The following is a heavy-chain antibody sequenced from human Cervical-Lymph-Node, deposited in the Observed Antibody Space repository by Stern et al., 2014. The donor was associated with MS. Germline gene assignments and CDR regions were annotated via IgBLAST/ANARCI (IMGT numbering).Heavy chain of an antibody. V-gene: IGHV3-33*01. CDR3: ARDRWAYDILTGIEY. CDR2: IWYDGSNK. J-gene: IGHJ4*02. D-gene: IGHD3-9*01. CDR1: GFTFSSYG. Sequence: QVQLVESGGGVVQPGRSLRLSCAASGFTFSSYGMHWVRQAPGKGLEWVAGIWYDGSNKYYADSVKGRFTISRDNSKNTLYLQMNSLRAEDTAVYYCARDRWAYDILTGIEYWGQGTLVTVSS.